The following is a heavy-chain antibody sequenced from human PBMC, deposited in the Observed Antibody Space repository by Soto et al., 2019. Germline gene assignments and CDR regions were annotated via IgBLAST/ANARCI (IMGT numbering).Heavy chain of an antibody. V-gene: IGHV1-18*01. CDR2: ISAYNGDT. J-gene: IGHJ4*02. D-gene: IGHD2-8*01. CDR1: GYTFTSYG. CDR3: ARSGAYCTSITCLFDSF. Sequence: ASVKVSCKASGYTFTSYGYAWVRQAPGQGLEWMGWISAYNGDTNYAQKFQDRVTLTTDTSTTTAHMELRKLGSEDTALYYCARSGAYCTSITCLFDSFWGLGTLVTVSS.